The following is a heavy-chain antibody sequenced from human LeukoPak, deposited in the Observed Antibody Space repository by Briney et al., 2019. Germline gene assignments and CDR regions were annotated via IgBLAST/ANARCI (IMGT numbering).Heavy chain of an antibody. J-gene: IGHJ6*02. CDR2: IYYSGST. D-gene: IGHD3-3*01. CDR1: GGSISSGDYY. Sequence: SETLSLTCTVSGGSISSGDYYRSWIRQPPGKGLEWIGYIYYSGSTYYNPSLKSRVTISVDTSKNQFSLKLSSVTAADTAVYYCARRSGLLVTIFGVVLPPANYYYGMDVWGQGTTVTVSS. CDR3: ARRSGLLVTIFGVVLPPANYYYGMDV. V-gene: IGHV4-30-4*01.